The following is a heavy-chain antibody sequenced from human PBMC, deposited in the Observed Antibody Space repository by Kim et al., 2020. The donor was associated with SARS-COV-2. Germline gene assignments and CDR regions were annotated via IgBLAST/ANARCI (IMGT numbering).Heavy chain of an antibody. D-gene: IGHD5-12*01. CDR1: GFTFSSYA. V-gene: IGHV3-33*06. CDR3: AKDQAYVDIVATILGPGYYYYGMDV. J-gene: IGHJ6*02. CDR2: IWYDGSNK. Sequence: GGSLRLSCAASGFTFSSYAMHWVRQAPGKGLEWVAVIWYDGSNKYYADSVKGRFTISRDNSKNTLYLQMNSLRAEDTAVYYCAKDQAYVDIVATILGPGYYYYGMDVWGQGTTVTVSS.